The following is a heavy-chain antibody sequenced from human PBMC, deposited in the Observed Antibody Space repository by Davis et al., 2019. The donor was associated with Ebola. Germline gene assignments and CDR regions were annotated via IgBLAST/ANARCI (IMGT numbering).Heavy chain of an antibody. D-gene: IGHD3-22*01. V-gene: IGHV4-31*03. Sequence: PSETLSLTCTVSGGSISSGGYYWSWIRQHPGKGLEWIGYIYYSGSTYYNPSLKSRVTISVDTSKNQFSLKLSSVTAADTAVYYCARWVNKYYYDSSGYYSFDYWGQGTLVTVSS. CDR3: ARWVNKYYYDSSGYYSFDY. CDR2: IYYSGST. CDR1: GGSISSGGYY. J-gene: IGHJ4*02.